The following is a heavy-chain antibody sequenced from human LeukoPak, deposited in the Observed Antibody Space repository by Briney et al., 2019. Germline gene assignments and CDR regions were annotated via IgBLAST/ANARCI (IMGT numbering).Heavy chain of an antibody. CDR2: TKEDGSEK. D-gene: IGHD1-26*01. J-gene: IGHJ3*02. CDR1: GFTFSSYW. V-gene: IGHV3-7*03. Sequence: PGGSLRLSCAASGFTFSSYWMSWVRQVPEKGLEWVANTKEDGSEKYYVDSVKGRFTISRDNAKNSLYLQMNSLRAEDTAAYYCAKGSREWELLDAFDIWGQGTMVTVSS. CDR3: AKGSREWELLDAFDI.